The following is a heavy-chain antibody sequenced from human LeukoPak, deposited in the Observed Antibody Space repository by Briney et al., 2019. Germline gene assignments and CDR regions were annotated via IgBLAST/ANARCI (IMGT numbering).Heavy chain of an antibody. V-gene: IGHV4-39*01. J-gene: IGHJ4*02. D-gene: IGHD3/OR15-3a*01. CDR3: ARQTGSGLFILP. CDR1: GVSISSSNSY. Sequence: SSETLSLTCTVSGVSISSSNSYWGWIRQPPGKGLEWIGSIYHSGNAYYNASLKSQVSISIDTSKNQFSLRLTSVTAADTAVYYCARQTGSGLFILPGGQGTLVTVSS. CDR2: IYHSGNA.